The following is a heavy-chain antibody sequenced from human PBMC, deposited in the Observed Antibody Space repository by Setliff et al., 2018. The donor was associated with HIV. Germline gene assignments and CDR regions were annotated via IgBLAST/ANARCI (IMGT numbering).Heavy chain of an antibody. CDR1: GGSISSSNYY. CDR3: ARDTLTMVRGVMFVPTESYLGMDV. CDR2: VFYSGNT. Sequence: SETLSLTCTVSGGSISSSNYYWGWIRQSPGKGLEWIGSVFYSGNTYYNPSLKTRVTISVNTYKNQFSLTLRSVTAADTAVYYCARDTLTMVRGVMFVPTESYLGMDVRGQGTTVTSP. V-gene: IGHV4-39*07. J-gene: IGHJ6*02. D-gene: IGHD3-10*01.